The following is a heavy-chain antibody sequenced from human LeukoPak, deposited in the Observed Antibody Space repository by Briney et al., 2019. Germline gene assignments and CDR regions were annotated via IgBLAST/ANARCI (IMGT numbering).Heavy chain of an antibody. CDR2: IIPIFGIP. Sequence: SVKVSCKASGGTFRTFAISWVRQAPGQGLEWMGGIIPIFGIPDSAQKFQGRLTITADESTTTAYMELSSLRSDDTAIYYCGLSGDYYYYYMDVWGKGTTVTISS. J-gene: IGHJ6*03. CDR1: GGTFRTFA. D-gene: IGHD3-10*01. V-gene: IGHV1-69*13. CDR3: GLSGDYYYYYMDV.